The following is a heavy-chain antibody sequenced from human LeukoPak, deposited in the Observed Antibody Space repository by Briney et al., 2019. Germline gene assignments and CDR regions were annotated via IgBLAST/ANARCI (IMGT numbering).Heavy chain of an antibody. CDR2: IYPGDSDT. CDR1: GYSFTSYW. Sequence: GESLKISCKGSGYSFTSYWIGWVRQMPGKGLGWMGIIYPGDSDTRYSPSFQGQVTISADKSISTAYLQWSSLKASDTAMYYCARHSLYDILTGPDFDLWGRGTLVTVSS. CDR3: ARHSLYDILTGPDFDL. D-gene: IGHD3-9*01. J-gene: IGHJ2*01. V-gene: IGHV5-51*01.